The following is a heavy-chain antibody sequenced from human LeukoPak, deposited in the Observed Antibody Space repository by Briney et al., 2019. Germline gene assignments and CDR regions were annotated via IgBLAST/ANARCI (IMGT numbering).Heavy chain of an antibody. V-gene: IGHV4-59*12. J-gene: IGHJ4*02. D-gene: IGHD3-10*01. CDR2: IYYSGST. Sequence: SETLSLTCTVSGGSISSYYWSWIRQPPGKGLEWIGYIYYSGSTNYNPSLKSRVTISVDTSKNQFSLKLSSVTAADTAVYYCARGWFGAVHIVLQDWGQGTLVTVSS. CDR1: GGSISSYY. CDR3: ARGWFGAVHIVLQD.